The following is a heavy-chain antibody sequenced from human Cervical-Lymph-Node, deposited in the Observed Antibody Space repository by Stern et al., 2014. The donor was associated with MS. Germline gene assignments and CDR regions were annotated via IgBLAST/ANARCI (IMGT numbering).Heavy chain of an antibody. CDR3: ARDCRLRYFDNYGMDV. D-gene: IGHD3-9*01. CDR1: GGSISSGSYY. CDR2: IYTSGST. V-gene: IGHV4-61*02. J-gene: IGHJ6*02. Sequence: QLQLQESGPGLVKPSQTLSLTCTVSGGSISSGSYYWSWIRQPAGKGLEWIGRIYTSGSTHYNPSLKRRVTISVDTSKNQFSLKLSPVTAADTAVYYCARDCRLRYFDNYGMDVWGQGTTVTVSS.